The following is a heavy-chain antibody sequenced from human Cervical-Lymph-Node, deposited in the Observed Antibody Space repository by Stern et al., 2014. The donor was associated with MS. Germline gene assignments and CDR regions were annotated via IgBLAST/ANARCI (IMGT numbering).Heavy chain of an antibody. Sequence: QVQLVQSGPGLVKPSETLSLTCTVSGGSISSYYWSWIRQPPGKGLEWIGYIYHSGSTNYNPALKSRVTISVDTSKNQFFLKLSSVTAADTAVYYCARGYSRFLETDWFDPWGQGTLVTVSS. CDR1: GGSISSYY. CDR2: IYHSGST. J-gene: IGHJ5*02. V-gene: IGHV4-59*01. CDR3: ARGYSRFLETDWFDP. D-gene: IGHD3-3*01.